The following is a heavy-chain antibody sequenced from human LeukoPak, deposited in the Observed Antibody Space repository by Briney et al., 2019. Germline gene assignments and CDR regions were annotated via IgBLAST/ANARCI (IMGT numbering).Heavy chain of an antibody. Sequence: GGSLRLSCAASGFIVSTYYMTWVRQAPGKGLESVSVISDDGRTYYADSVKGRFTISRDDSKNTFFLQMNNLKAEDTAVYYCAADKTTSGWYELDYWGQGTLVTISS. J-gene: IGHJ4*02. CDR1: GFIVSTYY. D-gene: IGHD6-19*01. CDR3: AADKTTSGWYELDY. CDR2: ISDDGRT. V-gene: IGHV3-53*01.